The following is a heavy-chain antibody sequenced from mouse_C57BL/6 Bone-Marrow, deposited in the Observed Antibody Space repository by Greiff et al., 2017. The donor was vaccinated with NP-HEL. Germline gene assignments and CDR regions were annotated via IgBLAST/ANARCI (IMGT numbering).Heavy chain of an antibody. CDR1: GFNIKDYY. V-gene: IGHV14-2*01. CDR3: ATGSSSWWYFDV. CDR2: IDPEDGET. Sequence: EVKLQQSGAELVKPGASVKLSCTASGFNIKDYYMHWVKQRTEQGLEWIGRIDPEDGETKYAPKCQGKATITADTSSNTAYLQLSSLTSEDTAVYYCATGSSSWWYFDVWGTGTTVTVSS. D-gene: IGHD1-1*01. J-gene: IGHJ1*03.